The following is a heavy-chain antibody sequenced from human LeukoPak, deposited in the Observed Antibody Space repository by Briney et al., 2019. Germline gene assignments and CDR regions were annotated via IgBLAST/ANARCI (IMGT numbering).Heavy chain of an antibody. V-gene: IGHV1-18*01. Sequence: RASVKVSCKASTYTFTSYGISWVRQAPGQGLEWMGWISAYNGNTNYAQKLQGRVTMTTDTSTSTAYMELRSLRSDDTAVYYCARDLGSPYYYDSSAYLDYWGQGTLVTVSS. D-gene: IGHD3-22*01. CDR3: ARDLGSPYYYDSSAYLDY. J-gene: IGHJ4*02. CDR2: ISAYNGNT. CDR1: TYTFTSYG.